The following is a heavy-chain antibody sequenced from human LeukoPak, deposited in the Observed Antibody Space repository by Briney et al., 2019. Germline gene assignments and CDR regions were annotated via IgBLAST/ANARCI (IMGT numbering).Heavy chain of an antibody. J-gene: IGHJ5*02. CDR1: GYTFTSYG. Sequence: GASAKVSCKTSGYTFTSYGISWVRQAPGQGLEWMGGIIPIFGTANYAQKFQGRVTITADESTSTAYMELSSLRSEDTAVYYCAASTVGFGVVIIRTNWFDPWGQGTLVTVSS. CDR2: IIPIFGTA. CDR3: AASTVGFGVVIIRTNWFDP. D-gene: IGHD3-3*01. V-gene: IGHV1-69*13.